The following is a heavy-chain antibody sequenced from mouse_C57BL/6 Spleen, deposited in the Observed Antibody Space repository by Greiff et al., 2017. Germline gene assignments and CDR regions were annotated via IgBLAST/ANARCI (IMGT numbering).Heavy chain of an antibody. CDR3: SREDYFDY. J-gene: IGHJ2*01. CDR1: GYTFTSYD. CDR2: IYPRECSP. V-gene: IGHV1-85*01. Sequence: LVESGPELVKPGASVKLSCKASGYTFTSYDRNWVKKRHGQGLGWMGWIYPRECSPKYNEKFKGKATVTVDTSSRPAYMELHILTSDDSAVYFCSREDYFDYWGPGTTLTVSS.